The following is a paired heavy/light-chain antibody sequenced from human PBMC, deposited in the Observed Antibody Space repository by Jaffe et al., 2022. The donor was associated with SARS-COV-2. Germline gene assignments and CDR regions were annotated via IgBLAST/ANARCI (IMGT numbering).Light chain of an antibody. J-gene: IGLJ1*01. CDR2: GNS. CDR3: QSYYSSLGLYV. V-gene: IGLV1-40*01. CDR1: SSNIGAGHD. Sequence: QSVLTQPPSVSGAPGQRVTISCTGSSSNIGAGHDVHWYQQLPGTAPKLLIYGNSNRPSGVPDRFSGSKSGTSASLAITGLQAEDEADYYCQSYYSSLGLYVFGTGTKVTVL.
Heavy chain of an antibody. J-gene: IGHJ4*02. CDR2: IKSKSDGGTT. CDR3: TTDRAIAVRPVFDS. Sequence: EVQLVESGGDLVKPGGSLRLSCVASGFTFTEAWLSWARQAPGKGLEWVGRIKSKSDGGTTENAEPVKGRFTVSRDDSKNTLYLQMNNLKTEDTAVYYCTTDRAIAVRPVFDSWGQGTLVTVSS. D-gene: IGHD6-6*01. CDR1: GFTFTEAW. V-gene: IGHV3-15*01.